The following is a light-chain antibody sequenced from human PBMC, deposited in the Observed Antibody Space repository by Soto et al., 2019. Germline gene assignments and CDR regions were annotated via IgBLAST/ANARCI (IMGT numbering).Light chain of an antibody. CDR2: AAF. J-gene: IGKJ2*01. V-gene: IGKV1-39*01. CDR3: QQSYSTPYT. Sequence: DIQMTQSPSSLSASVGDRVTMTCRASQSITSYLNWYQQKPGKAPKLLIYAAFSLQSGVPSRFSGSGSGTDFTLTISSLQPEDFAAYYCQQSYSTPYTFGQGTKVDSK. CDR1: QSITSY.